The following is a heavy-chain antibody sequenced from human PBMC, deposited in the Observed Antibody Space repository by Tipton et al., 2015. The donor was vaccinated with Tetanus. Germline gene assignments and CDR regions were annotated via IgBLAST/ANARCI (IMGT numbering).Heavy chain of an antibody. CDR2: IYYGGST. CDR1: GGSFSSSNDY. J-gene: IGHJ3*01. Sequence: LRLSCTVSGGSFSSSNDYWAWIRQPPGKGLEWVGSIYYGGSTYFNPSLRSRGTISIDTSRNQVSLQLSSVTAADTALYFCARRSHIGAPVWGQGTLVTVAS. D-gene: IGHD2-21*01. V-gene: IGHV4-39*01. CDR3: ARRSHIGAPV.